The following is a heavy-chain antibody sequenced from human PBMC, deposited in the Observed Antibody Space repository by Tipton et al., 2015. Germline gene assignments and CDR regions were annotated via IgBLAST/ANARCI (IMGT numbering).Heavy chain of an antibody. J-gene: IGHJ4*02. CDR2: YYYTGAT. Sequence: LVKPSETLSLTCTVSGGSISVSSVYWGWIRQSPGKGLEWIGSYYYTGATYYNPSLKSRVNISADRSKDHFSLRLTSVAAADTAVYYCARLGRWLEVDFWGQGTLVTVSS. V-gene: IGHV4-39*02. CDR3: ARLGRWLEVDF. D-gene: IGHD5-24*01. CDR1: GGSISVSSVY.